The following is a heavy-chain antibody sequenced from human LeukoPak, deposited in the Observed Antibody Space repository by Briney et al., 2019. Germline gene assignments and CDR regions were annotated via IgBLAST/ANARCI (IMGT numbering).Heavy chain of an antibody. V-gene: IGHV3-21*01. Sequence: GGSLRLSCAASGFTFSSYRMNWVRQAPGKGLEWVSSISSSSSYIYYADSVKGRFTISRDNAKNSLYLQMNSLRAEDTAVYYCARAGIITNWFDPWGQGTLVTVSS. CDR1: GFTFSSYR. CDR3: ARAGIITNWFDP. J-gene: IGHJ5*02. CDR2: ISSSSSYI.